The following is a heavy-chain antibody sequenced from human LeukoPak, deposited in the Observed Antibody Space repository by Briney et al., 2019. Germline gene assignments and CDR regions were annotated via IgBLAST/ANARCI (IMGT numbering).Heavy chain of an antibody. CDR1: GGSFSGYY. CDR2: INHSGST. J-gene: IGHJ5*02. V-gene: IGHV4-34*01. Sequence: SETLSLTCAVYGGSFSGYYWSWIRQPPGKGLEWIGEINHSGSTNYNPSLKSRVTISVDTSKNQFSLKLSSVTAADTAVYYCARVKYYDILTGYYNVDAPLWSWFDPWGQGTLVTVSS. CDR3: ARVKYYDILTGYYNVDAPLWSWFDP. D-gene: IGHD3-9*01.